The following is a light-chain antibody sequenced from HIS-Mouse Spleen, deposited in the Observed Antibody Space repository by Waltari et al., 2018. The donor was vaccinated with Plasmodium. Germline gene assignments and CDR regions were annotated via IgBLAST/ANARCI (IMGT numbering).Light chain of an antibody. Sequence: QSALTQPPSVSGSPGQSVTISCTGTSSDVGSYNRVSWYQQPPGTAPKLMIYEVSNRTSGFPDRFSGSKSGNTASLTISGLQAEDEADYYCSLYTSSSTWVFGGGTKLTVL. CDR3: SLYTSSSTWV. CDR1: SSDVGSYNR. J-gene: IGLJ3*02. V-gene: IGLV2-18*01. CDR2: EVS.